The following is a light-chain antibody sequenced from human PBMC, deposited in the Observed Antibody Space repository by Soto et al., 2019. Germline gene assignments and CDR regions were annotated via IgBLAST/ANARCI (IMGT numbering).Light chain of an antibody. Sequence: EIVMTQSPATLSVSPGERATLSCRASQSVSSNLAWYQQKPGQAPRLLIYGASTRATGIPARFSGSGSGTEFALHISSGQSEDYAVFYCQQYNNWPPYTFGQGTKLDIK. CDR1: QSVSSN. CDR2: GAS. V-gene: IGKV3-15*01. J-gene: IGKJ2*01. CDR3: QQYNNWPPYT.